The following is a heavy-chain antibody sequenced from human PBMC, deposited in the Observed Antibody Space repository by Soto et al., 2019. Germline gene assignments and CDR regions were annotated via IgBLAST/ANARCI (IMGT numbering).Heavy chain of an antibody. CDR1: GFSLSSYA. V-gene: IGHV3-23*01. CDR2: ITTRGGRT. Sequence: EVQLLESGGGLTQPGGSLRLACAASGFSLSSYAMSWVRQAPSQGLEWVSSITTRGGRTYYADSVRGRFTISRDNFANALYLEMNSLRAEDTAIYYCAKEYYYDPSGPYSDLYFDSWGQGTLVTVSS. J-gene: IGHJ4*02. CDR3: AKEYYYDPSGPYSDLYFDS. D-gene: IGHD3-22*01.